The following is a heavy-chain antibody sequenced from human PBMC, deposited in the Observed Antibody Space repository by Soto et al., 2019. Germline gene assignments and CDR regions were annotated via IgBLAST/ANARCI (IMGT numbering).Heavy chain of an antibody. D-gene: IGHD6-13*01. V-gene: IGHV4-59*01. Sequence: SETLSLTCTFSGGSISTYYWNWIRQPPGKGLEWIGYIYKTGSTTYNPSLKSRVTISVDTSKNQFSLKLSSVTAADTAVYYCARDSAAGTSWFDPWGQGTLVTVSS. CDR2: IYKTGST. J-gene: IGHJ5*02. CDR1: GGSISTYY. CDR3: ARDSAAGTSWFDP.